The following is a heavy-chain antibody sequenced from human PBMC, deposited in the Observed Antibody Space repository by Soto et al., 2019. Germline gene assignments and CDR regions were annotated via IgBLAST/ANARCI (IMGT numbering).Heavy chain of an antibody. CDR1: GYPFTSYG. CDR2: ISAYNGNT. D-gene: IGHD1-26*01. CDR3: ARDTPVGATTDFDY. Sequence: VASVKGSCKASGYPFTSYGISWVRQAPGQGLEWMGWISAYNGNTNYAQKLQGRVTMTTDTSTSTAYMELRSLRSDDTAVYYCARDTPVGATTDFDYWGQGTLVTVSS. V-gene: IGHV1-18*01. J-gene: IGHJ4*02.